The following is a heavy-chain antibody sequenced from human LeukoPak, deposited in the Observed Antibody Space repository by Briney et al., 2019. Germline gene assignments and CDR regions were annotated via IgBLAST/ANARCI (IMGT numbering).Heavy chain of an antibody. Sequence: SETLSLTCTVSGGSISSYYWSWIRQPAGKGLEWIGEINHSGSTNYNPSLKSRVTISVDTSKNQFSLKLSSVTAADTAVYYCARVRYFDWLFVGTCRYYFDYWGQGTLVTVSS. D-gene: IGHD3-9*01. CDR1: GGSISSYY. CDR2: INHSGST. CDR3: ARVRYFDWLFVGTCRYYFDY. V-gene: IGHV4-34*01. J-gene: IGHJ4*02.